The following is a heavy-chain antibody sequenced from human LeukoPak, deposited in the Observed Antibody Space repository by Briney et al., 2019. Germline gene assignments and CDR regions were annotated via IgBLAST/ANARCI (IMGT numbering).Heavy chain of an antibody. V-gene: IGHV4-34*01. CDR2: INHSGST. CDR1: GGSFSGYY. Sequence: SETLSLTCAVYGGSFSGYYWSWIRQPPGKGLEWIGEINHSGSTNYNPSLKSRVTISVDTSKNQFSLKLSSVTAADTAVYYCARVLVGRRGYYMDVWGKGTTVTVSS. J-gene: IGHJ6*03. D-gene: IGHD2-15*01. CDR3: ARVLVGRRGYYMDV.